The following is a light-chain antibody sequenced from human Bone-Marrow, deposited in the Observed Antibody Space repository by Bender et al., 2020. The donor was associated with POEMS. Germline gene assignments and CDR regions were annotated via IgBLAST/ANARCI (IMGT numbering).Light chain of an antibody. J-gene: IGLJ2*01. CDR3: CSYAGSKKYVI. Sequence: QSALTQPASVSGSPGQSITISCPGTNSDVGSYNLVSWYQQHPGKPPTLMIYEVTKRPPGISDRFSGSKSGYTASLTLSGIQAEDEADYYCCSYAGSKKYVIFGGGTKLTVL. CDR1: NSDVGSYNL. V-gene: IGLV2-23*02. CDR2: EVT.